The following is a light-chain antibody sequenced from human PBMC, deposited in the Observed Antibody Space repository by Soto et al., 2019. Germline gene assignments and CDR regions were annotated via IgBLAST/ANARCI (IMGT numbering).Light chain of an antibody. Sequence: QSALTQPAPVSGSPGQSSTISCPGSSSDVGGYNYVSWYQQHPGKDPKLMIYEVSNRPSGVSNRFSGYKSGNTASLTISGLQAEDEADYYCSAYTSSSTLVFGGGTKLTVL. CDR2: EVS. CDR3: SAYTSSSTLV. J-gene: IGLJ2*01. V-gene: IGLV2-14*01. CDR1: SSDVGGYNY.